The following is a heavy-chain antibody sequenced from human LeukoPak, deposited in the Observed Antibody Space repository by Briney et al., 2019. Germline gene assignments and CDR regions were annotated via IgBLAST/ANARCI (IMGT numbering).Heavy chain of an antibody. CDR3: ARHWSAAWFAY. Sequence: GESLRISCRASGYIFSNYWITWVRQMPGKGLEWVGIFNPRDSTTRYSPSFQGRVTFSADNSSSTAYLQWRNLRASDTAVYYCARHWSAAWFAYWGQGTQVTVSS. CDR1: GYIFSNYW. CDR2: FNPRDSTT. D-gene: IGHD1-1*01. J-gene: IGHJ4*02. V-gene: IGHV5-51*01.